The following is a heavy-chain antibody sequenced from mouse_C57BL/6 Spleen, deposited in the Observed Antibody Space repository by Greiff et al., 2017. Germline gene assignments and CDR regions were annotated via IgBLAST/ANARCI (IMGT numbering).Heavy chain of an antibody. CDR3: AHYYSSSYGYFDY. CDR1: GYTFTSYW. D-gene: IGHD1-1*01. CDR2: IDPSDSYT. J-gene: IGHJ2*01. V-gene: IGHV1-50*01. Sequence: VQLQQPGAELVKPGASVKLSCKASGYTFTSYWMQWVKQRPGQGLEWIGEIDPSDSYTNYNQKFKGKATLTVDTSSSTAYMQLSSLTSEDSAVYDCAHYYSSSYGYFDYWGQGTTLTVSS.